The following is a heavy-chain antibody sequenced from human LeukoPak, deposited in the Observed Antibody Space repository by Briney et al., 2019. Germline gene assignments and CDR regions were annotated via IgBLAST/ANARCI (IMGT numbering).Heavy chain of an antibody. CDR2: MNPNSGNT. Sequence: ASVKVSCKASGYTFTSYDINWVRQATGQGLEWMGWMNPNSGNTGYAQKFQGRVTMTRNTSISTAYMELSSLRSEDTAVYYCARGLGSSGWYSYYYYYYGMDVWGQGTTVTISS. CDR1: GYTFTSYD. J-gene: IGHJ6*02. D-gene: IGHD6-19*01. CDR3: ARGLGSSGWYSYYYYYYGMDV. V-gene: IGHV1-8*01.